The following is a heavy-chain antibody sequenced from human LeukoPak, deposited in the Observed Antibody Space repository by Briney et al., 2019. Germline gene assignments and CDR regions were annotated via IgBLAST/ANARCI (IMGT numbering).Heavy chain of an antibody. V-gene: IGHV3-23*01. Sequence: PGGSLRLSCAASGFTFSSYAMSWVRQAPGKGLEWVSAISGSGGSTYYADSVKGRFTISRDNSKNTLYLQMNSLRAEDTAVYYCAKRDASLWFGDGVDYWGQGTLVTVSS. J-gene: IGHJ4*02. CDR3: AKRDASLWFGDGVDY. CDR1: GFTFSSYA. CDR2: ISGSGGST. D-gene: IGHD3-10*01.